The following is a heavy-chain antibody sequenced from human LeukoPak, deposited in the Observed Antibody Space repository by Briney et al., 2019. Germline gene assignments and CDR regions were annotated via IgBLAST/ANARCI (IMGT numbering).Heavy chain of an antibody. CDR2: IYHSGST. J-gene: IGHJ5*02. Sequence: PSQTLSLTCAVSGGSISSGGYSWSWIRQPPGKGLEWIGYIYHSGSTYYNPSLKSRVTISVDKSKNQFSLNLSSVTAADTAVYYCAGVIAAAGHGWFDPWGQGTLVTVSS. D-gene: IGHD6-13*01. V-gene: IGHV4-30-2*01. CDR1: GGSISSGGYS. CDR3: AGVIAAAGHGWFDP.